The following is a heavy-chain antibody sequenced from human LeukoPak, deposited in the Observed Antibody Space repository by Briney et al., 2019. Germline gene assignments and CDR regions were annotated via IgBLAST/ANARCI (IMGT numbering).Heavy chain of an antibody. CDR3: ARDQLYCGGPTCYRTGDDS. J-gene: IGHJ4*02. V-gene: IGHV3-23*01. Sequence: GGSLRLSCAASGFTFSSYALSWVRQAPGKGLEWVSTISGSGGSTYYADSVEGRFTISRDNSKNTLYLQMNSLRAEDTAVYYCARDQLYCGGPTCYRTGDDSWGQGTLVTVSS. CDR2: ISGSGGST. CDR1: GFTFSSYA. D-gene: IGHD2-2*02.